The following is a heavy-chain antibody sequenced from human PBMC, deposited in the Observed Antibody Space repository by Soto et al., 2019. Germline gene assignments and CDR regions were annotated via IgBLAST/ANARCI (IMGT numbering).Heavy chain of an antibody. CDR2: IYWNEDK. Sequence: QITLKESGPTLVKPTQTLTLTCTFSGFSLSTSGVGVGWIRQPPGKALEWLALIYWNEDKRYSPSLKNRLTTTKEPPKTRGVLTIPNMDPGNTAKFYCAHPQLIFCNSGTSCRNWFHPGGQGTLVPVPS. CDR1: GFSLSTSGVG. D-gene: IGHD2-2*01. J-gene: IGHJ5*02. V-gene: IGHV2-5*01. CDR3: AHPQLIFCNSGTSCRNWFHP.